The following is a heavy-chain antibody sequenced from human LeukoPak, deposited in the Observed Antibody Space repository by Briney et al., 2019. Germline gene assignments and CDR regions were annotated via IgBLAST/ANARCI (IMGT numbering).Heavy chain of an antibody. CDR3: ARVPFQAVAGRGAKYYFDY. CDR1: GYTFTGYY. D-gene: IGHD6-19*01. V-gene: IGHV1-18*04. J-gene: IGHJ4*02. CDR2: ISAYNGNT. Sequence: ASVKVSCKASGYTFTGYYMHWVRQAPGQGLEWMGWISAYNGNTNYAQKLQGRVTMTTDTSTSTAYMELRSLRSDDTAVYYCARVPFQAVAGRGAKYYFDYWGQGTLVTVPS.